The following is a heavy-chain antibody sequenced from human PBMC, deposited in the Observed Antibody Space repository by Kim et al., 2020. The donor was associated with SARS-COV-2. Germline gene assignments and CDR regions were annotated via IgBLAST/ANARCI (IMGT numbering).Heavy chain of an antibody. CDR2: IWYDGSNK. CDR3: AREGATLDTSCPDD. CDR1: GFTFSTYG. Sequence: GGSLRLSCAASGFTFSTYGMHWVRQAPGKGLEWVAVIWYDGSNKYYADSVKGRFTISRDTSKNTMYLQMNSLRAEDTAVYYCAREGATLDTSCPDDWGQGTLVTDYS. J-gene: IGHJ4*02. D-gene: IGHD2-2*01. V-gene: IGHV3-33*08.